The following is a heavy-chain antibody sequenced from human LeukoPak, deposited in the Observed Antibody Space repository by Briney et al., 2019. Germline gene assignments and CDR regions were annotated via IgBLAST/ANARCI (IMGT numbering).Heavy chain of an antibody. Sequence: GGSLRLSCAASGFTFSSYSMSWVRQAPGKGLEWVSSISSSSSYIYYADSVKGRFTISRDNAKNSLYLQMNSLRAEDTAVYYCARDLVVVTGIPGYYYGMDVWGQGTTVTVSS. V-gene: IGHV3-21*01. CDR1: GFTFSSYS. CDR3: ARDLVVVTGIPGYYYGMDV. D-gene: IGHD2-21*02. J-gene: IGHJ6*02. CDR2: ISSSSSYI.